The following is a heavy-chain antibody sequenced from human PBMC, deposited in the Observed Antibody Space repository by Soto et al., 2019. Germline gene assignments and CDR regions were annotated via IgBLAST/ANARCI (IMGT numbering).Heavy chain of an antibody. CDR3: SRGDATKIVVTTYYAMDV. Sequence: QVQLVQSGAEVKKPGSSVRVSCKASGGTLSNYGISWVRQAPGQGLEWMGGIIPVFGTANYAQKFQGRVTISVVESIITVYMFVTSLRSEDTAVYYCSRGDATKIVVTTYYAMDVLGQGTTVSVAS. V-gene: IGHV1-69*12. CDR1: GGTLSNYG. D-gene: IGHD4-17*01. CDR2: IIPVFGTA. J-gene: IGHJ6*02.